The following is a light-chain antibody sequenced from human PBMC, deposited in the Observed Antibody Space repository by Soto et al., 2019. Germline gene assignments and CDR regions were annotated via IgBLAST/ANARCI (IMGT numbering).Light chain of an antibody. J-gene: IGKJ1*01. CDR3: QQSYSTPRT. CDR1: QSISSY. V-gene: IGKV1-39*01. Sequence: DIHITQSPSSLSASVGDRVTITCRASQSISSYLNWYQQKPGKAPKLLIYAASSLQSGVPSRFSGSGSGTDFTLTISSLQPEDFATYYCQQSYSTPRTFGQGT. CDR2: AAS.